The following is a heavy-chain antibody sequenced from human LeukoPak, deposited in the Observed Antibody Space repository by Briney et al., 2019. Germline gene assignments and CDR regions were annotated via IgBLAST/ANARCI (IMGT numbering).Heavy chain of an antibody. J-gene: IGHJ4*02. CDR2: MNPNSGNT. Sequence: ASVKVSCKASGCTFTSYDINWVRQATGQGLEWMGWMNPNSGNTGYAQKFQGRVTMTRNTSISTAYMELSSLRSEDTAVYYCASGWKYQQWMFDYWGQGTLVTVSS. D-gene: IGHD2-2*01. V-gene: IGHV1-8*01. CDR3: ASGWKYQQWMFDY. CDR1: GCTFTSYD.